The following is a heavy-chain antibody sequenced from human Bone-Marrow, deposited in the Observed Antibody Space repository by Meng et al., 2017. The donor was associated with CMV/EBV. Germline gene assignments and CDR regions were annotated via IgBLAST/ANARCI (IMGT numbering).Heavy chain of an antibody. D-gene: IGHD2-15*01. Sequence: GESLQISCAASGFTISSYAMHWVRQTPGNGLEYVSAIRSNGGSTYYADSVKGRFTISRDNSKNTLYLQMGSLRAEDMAVYYCVRDEVVAGPPSLEYWGQGILVTFSS. CDR2: IRSNGGST. CDR3: VRDEVVAGPPSLEY. CDR1: GFTISSYA. V-gene: IGHV3-64*02. J-gene: IGHJ4*02.